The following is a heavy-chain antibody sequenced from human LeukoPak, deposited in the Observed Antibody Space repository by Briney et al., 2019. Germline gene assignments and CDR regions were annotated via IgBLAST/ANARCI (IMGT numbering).Heavy chain of an antibody. CDR1: GGSISSSSYY. CDR2: IYYSGST. Sequence: SETLSLTCTVSGGSISSSSYYWGWIRQPPGKGLEWIGSIYYSGSTYYNPSLKSRVTISVDTSKNQFSLKLSSVTAADTAVYYCARDLYGSGTRFDYWGQGALVTVSS. V-gene: IGHV4-39*07. D-gene: IGHD3-10*01. CDR3: ARDLYGSGTRFDY. J-gene: IGHJ4*02.